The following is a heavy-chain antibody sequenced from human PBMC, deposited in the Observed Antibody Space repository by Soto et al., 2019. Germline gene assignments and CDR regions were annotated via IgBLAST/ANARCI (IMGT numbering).Heavy chain of an antibody. V-gene: IGHV3-30-3*01. CDR2: ISDDGSNT. CDR1: GFTFSRHT. Sequence: QVQLVESGGGVVQPGRSLRLSCAASGFTFSRHTMHWVRQAPGKGLEWVAGISDDGSNTYYADSVKGRFTISRDNSKNTLYLQMNSLSSEDTAVHHCAREVYYDFWSGFNTNPYYFDDWGQGTLVTVSS. CDR3: AREVYYDFWSGFNTNPYYFDD. D-gene: IGHD3-3*01. J-gene: IGHJ4*02.